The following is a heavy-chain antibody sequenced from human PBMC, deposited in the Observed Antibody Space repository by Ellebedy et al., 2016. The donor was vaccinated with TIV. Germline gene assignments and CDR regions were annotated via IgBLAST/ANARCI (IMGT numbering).Heavy chain of an antibody. CDR3: ESDPTTYLRSGHFDS. Sequence: PGGSLRLSCEASGFTFSASAMNWVRQAPGKGLEWVSSINSYSSHIYYAGSVKGRFTISRDNAKNSVSRQMDSLRTDDTAVYYCESDPTTYLRSGHFDSWGQGILVTVSS. CDR2: INSYSSHI. V-gene: IGHV3-21*01. J-gene: IGHJ4*02. D-gene: IGHD3-3*01. CDR1: GFTFSASA.